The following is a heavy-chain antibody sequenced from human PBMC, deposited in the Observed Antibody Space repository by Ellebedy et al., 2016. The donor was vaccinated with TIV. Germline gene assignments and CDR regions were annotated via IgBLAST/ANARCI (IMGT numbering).Heavy chain of an antibody. V-gene: IGHV3-9*01. D-gene: IGHD5-12*01. CDR1: GFTFDDYA. Sequence: SLKISXAASGFTFDDYAMHWVRQAPGKGLEWVSGISWNSGSIGYADSVKGRFTISRDNAKNSLYLQMNSLRAEDTALYYCAKDAARYIVATTVDYWGQGTLVTVSS. CDR3: AKDAARYIVATTVDY. CDR2: ISWNSGSI. J-gene: IGHJ4*02.